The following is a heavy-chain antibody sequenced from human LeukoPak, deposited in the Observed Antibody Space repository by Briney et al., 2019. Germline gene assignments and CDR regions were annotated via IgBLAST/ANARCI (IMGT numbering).Heavy chain of an antibody. CDR3: ARVGATSTADY. CDR2: ISKSGSDT. V-gene: IGHV3-11*03. D-gene: IGHD2-15*01. CDR1: GFTFSDYY. Sequence: GGSLRLSCAAFGFTFSDYYMSWIRQAPGKGLEWVSYISKSGSDTNFADSVKGLSTIARDNAKTSLYLQMSSLRAEDTAVYYCARVGATSTADYWGQGTLVTVSS. J-gene: IGHJ4*02.